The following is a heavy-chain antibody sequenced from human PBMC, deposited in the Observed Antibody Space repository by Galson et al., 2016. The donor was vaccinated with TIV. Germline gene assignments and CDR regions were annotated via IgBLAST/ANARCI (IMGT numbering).Heavy chain of an antibody. J-gene: IGHJ6*02. Sequence: SVKVSCKASGYTFTDYYIHWVRQAPGQGLEWMGRINPKSGNTHYSQNLKGRVTVTRDTSISTHYMELSSLRSDDTAVYYCARDDCRSTSCDGTEPYHSGIDVWDQGTTVTVSS. D-gene: IGHD2-2*01. CDR2: INPKSGNT. CDR3: ARDDCRSTSCDGTEPYHSGIDV. CDR1: GYTFTDYY. V-gene: IGHV1-2*06.